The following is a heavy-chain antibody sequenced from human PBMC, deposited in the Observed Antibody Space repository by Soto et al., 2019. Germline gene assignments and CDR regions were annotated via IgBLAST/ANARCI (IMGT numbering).Heavy chain of an antibody. D-gene: IGHD3-10*01. V-gene: IGHV4-39*01. Sequence: SETLSLTCSVSGSSLGSSNTYWGWVRQPPGKPLEXXGXXFXXXXXYXXASLKSRIAISVNTPKNQFSLRLSSVTAADTAMYYCARRTPVRGVSSWGLGTLVTVSS. CDR3: ARRTPVRGVSS. CDR1: GSSLGSSNTY. CDR2: XFXXXXX. J-gene: IGHJ5*02.